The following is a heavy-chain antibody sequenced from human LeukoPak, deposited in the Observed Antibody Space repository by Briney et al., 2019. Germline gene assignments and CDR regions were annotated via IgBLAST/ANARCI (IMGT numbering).Heavy chain of an antibody. CDR3: ARERNYYDSSGYYSW. J-gene: IGHJ4*02. Sequence: GGSLRLSCAASRFTFSSYSMNWVRQAPGKGLEWVSYISSSSSTIYYADSVKGRFTISRDNAKNSLYLQMNSLRAEDTAVYYCARERNYYDSSGYYSWRGQRTLVTVSS. CDR1: RFTFSSYS. D-gene: IGHD3-22*01. V-gene: IGHV3-48*04. CDR2: ISSSSSTI.